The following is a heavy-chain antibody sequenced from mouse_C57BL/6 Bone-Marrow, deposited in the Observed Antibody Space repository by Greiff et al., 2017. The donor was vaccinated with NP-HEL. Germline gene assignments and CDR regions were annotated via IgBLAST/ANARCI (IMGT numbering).Heavy chain of an antibody. Sequence: QVHVKQSGAELARPGASVKLSCKASGYTFTSYGISWVKQRTGQGLEWIGEIYPRSGNTYYNEKFKGKATLTADKSSSTAYMELRSLTSEDSAVYFCARGGVVATYNAMDYWGQGTSVTVSS. J-gene: IGHJ4*01. CDR1: GYTFTSYG. V-gene: IGHV1-81*01. CDR2: IYPRSGNT. D-gene: IGHD1-1*01. CDR3: ARGGVVATYNAMDY.